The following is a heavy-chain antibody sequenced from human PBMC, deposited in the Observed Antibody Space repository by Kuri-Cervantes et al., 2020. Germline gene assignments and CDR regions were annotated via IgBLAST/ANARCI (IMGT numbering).Heavy chain of an antibody. CDR2: LDFNSGRI. J-gene: IGHJ4*02. Sequence: GGSLRLSCVASGFSFRGYAMHWVRQPPGKGLEWVSGLDFNSGRIDYADSVKGRFTISRDNAKNSLYLQMNSLRAEDTAVYYCAKSRNYYDSSGFSYWGQGTLVTVSS. V-gene: IGHV3-9*01. CDR1: GFSFRGYA. CDR3: AKSRNYYDSSGFSY. D-gene: IGHD3-22*01.